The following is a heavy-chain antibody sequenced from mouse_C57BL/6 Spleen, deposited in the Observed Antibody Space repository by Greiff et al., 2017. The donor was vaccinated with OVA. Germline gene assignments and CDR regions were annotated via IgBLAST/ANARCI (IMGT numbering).Heavy chain of an antibody. CDR3: ARMLFAY. V-gene: IGHV5-17*01. Sequence: EVHLVESGGGLVKPGGSLKLSCAASGFTFSDYGMHWVRQAPEQGLEWVAYISSGSSTIYYEETVKGRFTFSRDNAKNTLFLQMTSLRSEDTAMYYCARMLFAYWGQGTLVTVSA. CDR1: GFTFSDYG. CDR2: ISSGSSTI. J-gene: IGHJ3*01.